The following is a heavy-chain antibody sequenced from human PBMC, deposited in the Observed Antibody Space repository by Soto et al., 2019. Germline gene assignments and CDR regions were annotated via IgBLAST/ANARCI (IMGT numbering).Heavy chain of an antibody. CDR2: IYYSGST. Sequence: SETLSLTCTVSGGSISSYYWSWIRQPPGKGLEWIGYIYYSGSTNYNPSLKSRVTISVDTSKNQFSLKLSSVTAADTAVYYCARDYYDSSGGLFFDYWGQGTLVTVSS. V-gene: IGHV4-59*01. CDR3: ARDYYDSSGGLFFDY. D-gene: IGHD3-22*01. CDR1: GGSISSYY. J-gene: IGHJ4*02.